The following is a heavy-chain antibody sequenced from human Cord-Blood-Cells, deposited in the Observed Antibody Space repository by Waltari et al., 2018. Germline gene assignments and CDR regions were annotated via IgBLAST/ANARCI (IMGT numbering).Heavy chain of an antibody. Sequence: EVQLVESGGGLVQPGRSLRLSCAASGFPFVDYAMHWVRQAPGKGLEWVSGISWNSGSIGYADSVKGRFTISRDNAKNSLYLQMNSLRAEDTALYYCAKARVGATGYFDYWGQGTLVTVSS. V-gene: IGHV3-9*01. J-gene: IGHJ4*02. D-gene: IGHD1-26*01. CDR3: AKARVGATGYFDY. CDR1: GFPFVDYA. CDR2: ISWNSGSI.